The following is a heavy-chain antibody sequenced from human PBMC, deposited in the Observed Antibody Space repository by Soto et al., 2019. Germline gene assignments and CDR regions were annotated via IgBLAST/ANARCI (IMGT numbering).Heavy chain of an antibody. CDR2: IYPGDSDT. CDR3: ASPYSYCPWGMDV. J-gene: IGHJ6*02. V-gene: IGHV5-51*01. Sequence: GESLKISCKGSGYSFTSYWIGWVRQMPGKGLEWMGIIYPGDSDTRYSPSFQGQVTISADKSISTAYLQWSSLKASDAAMYYCASPYSYCPWGMDVWGQGTTVTVPS. D-gene: IGHD5-18*01. CDR1: GYSFTSYW.